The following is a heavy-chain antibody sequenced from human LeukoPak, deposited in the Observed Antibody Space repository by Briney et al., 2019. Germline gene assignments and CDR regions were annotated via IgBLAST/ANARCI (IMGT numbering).Heavy chain of an antibody. D-gene: IGHD5-24*01. J-gene: IGHJ3*02. Sequence: GGSLRLSCSASGYTFSSYWMHWVRQAPGKGLVWVSRINGDGGSTSYADSVKGRFTISRDNAKNTLYLQMSSLSAEDTAVYYCARDGYNLDAFDIWGQGTMVTVSS. CDR2: INGDGGST. CDR3: ARDGYNLDAFDI. V-gene: IGHV3-74*01. CDR1: GYTFSSYW.